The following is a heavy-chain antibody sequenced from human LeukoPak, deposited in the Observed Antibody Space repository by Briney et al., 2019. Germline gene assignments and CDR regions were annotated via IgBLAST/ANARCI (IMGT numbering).Heavy chain of an antibody. Sequence: GGSLRLSCAASGFILSNYWMSWARQAPGKGLEWVANIKQDGSEKYYVDSVKGRFTISRDNAKNSLYLQMNSLRAEDTAVYYCVREPHYLDYWGQGTLVIVSS. CDR1: GFILSNYW. CDR2: IKQDGSEK. J-gene: IGHJ4*02. V-gene: IGHV3-7*01. CDR3: VREPHYLDY.